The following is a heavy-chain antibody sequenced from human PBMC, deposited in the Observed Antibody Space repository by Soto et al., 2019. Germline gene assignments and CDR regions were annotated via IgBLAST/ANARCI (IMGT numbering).Heavy chain of an antibody. CDR1: GYSITTGYY. Sequence: SETLSLTCAVSGYSITTGYYWGWVRRPPGKGLEWIGSVYHSGRTSYNPSLESRVTISVDTSKKQFSLRLSSVAAADTAVYYCARGVNYYDSSGFYPRDYWGQGILVTVSS. CDR3: ARGVNYYDSSGFYPRDY. V-gene: IGHV4-38-2*01. J-gene: IGHJ4*02. CDR2: VYHSGRT. D-gene: IGHD3-22*01.